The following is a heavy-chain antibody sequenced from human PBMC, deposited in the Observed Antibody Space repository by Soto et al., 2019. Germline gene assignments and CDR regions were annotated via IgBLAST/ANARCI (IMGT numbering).Heavy chain of an antibody. CDR3: ARTHGTPSGVFHS. D-gene: IGHD1-1*01. J-gene: IGHJ5*01. V-gene: IGHV3-23*01. CDR2: WSGNGDIA. Sequence: EVVLLESGGGLVHPGESLRLSCAASGFTLRNHAMNWVRQAPGKGLEWVSSWSGNGDIAHYADSVKCRYTISGDNSNSTLYLQMKRLRADNTAIYDCARTHGTPSGVFHSWGHGSLVLVSS. CDR1: GFTLRNHA.